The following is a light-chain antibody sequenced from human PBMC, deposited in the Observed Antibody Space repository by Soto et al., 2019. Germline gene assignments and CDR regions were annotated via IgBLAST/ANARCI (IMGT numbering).Light chain of an antibody. CDR1: QAINNN. J-gene: IGKJ4*01. CDR2: EES. Sequence: DIHLTQSPSSLSASVGDRVTITCRASQAINNNLAWYQQKPGNPPKLLIYEESTLHSGVPSRFSGRKVGTQFILTIVSLQPEDFANYYCQQVKSYPRTFGGGTKVEIK. CDR3: QQVKSYPRT. V-gene: IGKV1-9*01.